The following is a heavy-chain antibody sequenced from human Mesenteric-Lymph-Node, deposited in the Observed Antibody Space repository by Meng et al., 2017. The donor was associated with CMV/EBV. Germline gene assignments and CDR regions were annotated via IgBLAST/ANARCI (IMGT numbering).Heavy chain of an antibody. CDR1: GFTFSRHA. CDR3: ANSGEGSGDYEWTTGYGMDV. J-gene: IGHJ6*02. CDR2: ISGSGISA. D-gene: IGHD4-17*01. Sequence: GESLKISCAASGFTFSRHAMTWVRQVPGKGLEWVSGISGSGISAYYADSVKGRFTISRDNSKNTLYLQMSSLRAEDTAVYYCANSGEGSGDYEWTTGYGMDVWGLGTTVTVSS. V-gene: IGHV3-23*01.